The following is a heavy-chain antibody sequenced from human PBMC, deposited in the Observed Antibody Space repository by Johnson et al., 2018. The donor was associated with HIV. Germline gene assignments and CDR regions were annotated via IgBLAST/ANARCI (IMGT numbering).Heavy chain of an antibody. CDR2: IRSKANSYAT. Sequence: EVQLVESGGGLVQPGGSLKLSCAASGFTFSGSAMHWVRQASGKGLEWVGRIRSKANSYATAYAASVKGRFTISRDDSKNTAYLQMNSLKTEDTDVYYCTRPGYSSSWYGVDAVDIWGQGTMVTVSS. J-gene: IGHJ3*02. D-gene: IGHD6-13*01. CDR1: GFTFSGSA. CDR3: TRPGYSSSWYGVDAVDI. V-gene: IGHV3-73*01.